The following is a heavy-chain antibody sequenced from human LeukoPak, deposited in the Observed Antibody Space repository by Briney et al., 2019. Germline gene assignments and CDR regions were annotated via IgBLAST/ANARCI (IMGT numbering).Heavy chain of an antibody. J-gene: IGHJ4*02. Sequence: SETLSLTCAVYGGSFSGYYWSWIRQPPGKGLEWIGEINHSGSTNYNPSLKSRVTISVDTSKNQFSLQLSSVTAADTAVYYCARVGRSSRNDYWGQGTLVTVSS. V-gene: IGHV4-34*01. CDR2: INHSGST. D-gene: IGHD6-13*01. CDR3: ARVGRSSRNDY. CDR1: GGSFSGYY.